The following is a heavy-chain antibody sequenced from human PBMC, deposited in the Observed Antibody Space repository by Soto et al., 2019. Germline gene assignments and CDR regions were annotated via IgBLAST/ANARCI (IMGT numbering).Heavy chain of an antibody. D-gene: IGHD4-17*01. V-gene: IGHV1-69*13. CDR3: ARVAYGDYGIYYFDY. Sequence: GASVKVSCKASGGTFSSYAISWVRQAPGQGLEWMGGIIPIFGTANYAQKFQGRVTITADESTSTAYMELSSLRSEDTAVYYCARVAYGDYGIYYFDYWGQGTLVTVSS. CDR1: GGTFSSYA. J-gene: IGHJ4*02. CDR2: IIPIFGTA.